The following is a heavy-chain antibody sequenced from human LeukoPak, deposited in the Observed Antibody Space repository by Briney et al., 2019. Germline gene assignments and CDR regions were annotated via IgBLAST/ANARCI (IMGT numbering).Heavy chain of an antibody. CDR2: INTNTGNP. Sequence: ASVKVSCKASGYTFTSYAMNWVRQAPGQGLEWMGWINTNTGNPTYAQGFTGRFVSSLDTSVSTAYLQISSLKAEDTAVYYCARGAYYDFWSGYFGTNWFDPWGQGTLVTVSS. CDR3: ARGAYYDFWSGYFGTNWFDP. J-gene: IGHJ5*02. V-gene: IGHV7-4-1*02. D-gene: IGHD3-3*01. CDR1: GYTFTSYA.